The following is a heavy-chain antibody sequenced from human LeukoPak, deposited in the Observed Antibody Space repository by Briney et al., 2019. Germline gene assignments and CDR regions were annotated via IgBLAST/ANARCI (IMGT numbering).Heavy chain of an antibody. CDR2: ISPYNGYT. CDR3: ARVGGPYNYGYYYAMDV. J-gene: IGHJ6*02. CDR1: AYTFSSYG. V-gene: IGHV1-18*01. Sequence: ASVKVSCKASAYTFSSYGVSWVRQAPGQGLEWMGWISPYNGYTNYAQKLQGRVTMTTDTSTSTAYMELRSLGSDDTAVYYCARVGGPYNYGYYYAMDVWGQGTTVTVSS. D-gene: IGHD3-10*01.